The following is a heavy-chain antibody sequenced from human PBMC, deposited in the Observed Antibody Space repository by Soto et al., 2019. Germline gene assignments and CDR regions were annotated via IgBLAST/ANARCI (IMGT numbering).Heavy chain of an antibody. V-gene: IGHV1-69*13. Sequence: ASVTVSCKASGGTFSSYAISWVRQAPGQGLEWMGGIIPIFGTANYEQKSQGRVTITAEESTSTAYMELSSLRSEDTAVYYCAGEEVAIMGGYQEPGIGALRAFDIWGPGTMVTVSS. D-gene: IGHD6-13*01. CDR1: GGTFSSYA. CDR3: AGEEVAIMGGYQEPGIGALRAFDI. J-gene: IGHJ3*02. CDR2: IIPIFGTA.